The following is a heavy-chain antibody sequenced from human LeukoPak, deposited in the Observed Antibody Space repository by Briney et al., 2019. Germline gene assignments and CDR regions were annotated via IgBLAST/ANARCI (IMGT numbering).Heavy chain of an antibody. D-gene: IGHD2-15*01. Sequence: PSETLSLTCAVYGGSFSGYYWSWIRQPPGKGLEWIGEINHSGSTNYNPSLTSRVTISVDTSKNQFSLKLSSVTAADTAVYYCARGLGPRSIVVVVAATRRYFDYWGQGTLVTVSS. CDR1: GGSFSGYY. CDR3: ARGLGPRSIVVVVAATRRYFDY. J-gene: IGHJ4*02. V-gene: IGHV4-34*01. CDR2: INHSGST.